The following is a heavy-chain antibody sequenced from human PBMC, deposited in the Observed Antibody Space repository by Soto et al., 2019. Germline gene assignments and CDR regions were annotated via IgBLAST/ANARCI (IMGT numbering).Heavy chain of an antibody. D-gene: IGHD5-12*01. CDR3: ARDSKATLLAFDI. CDR1: EFTFSSYA. J-gene: IGHJ3*02. V-gene: IGHV3-30-3*01. Sequence: PGGSLRLSCAASEFTFSSYAMHWVRQAPGKGLEWVAVISYDGSNKYYADSVKGRFTISGDNSKNTLYLQMNSLTTEDTAVYYCARDSKATLLAFDIWGQGTMVTVSS. CDR2: ISYDGSNK.